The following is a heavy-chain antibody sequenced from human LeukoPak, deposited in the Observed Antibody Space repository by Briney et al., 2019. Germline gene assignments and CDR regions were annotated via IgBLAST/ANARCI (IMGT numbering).Heavy chain of an antibody. D-gene: IGHD6-13*01. CDR3: ARYELAAAGTNWYYYYGMDV. CDR1: GGTFSSYA. J-gene: IGHJ6*02. Sequence: SVKVSCKASGGTFSSYAISWVRQAPGQGLEWMGRIIPILGIANYAQKFQGRATITADKSTSTAYMELSSLRSEDTAVYYCARYELAAAGTNWYYYYGMDVWGQGTTVTVSS. CDR2: IIPILGIA. V-gene: IGHV1-69*04.